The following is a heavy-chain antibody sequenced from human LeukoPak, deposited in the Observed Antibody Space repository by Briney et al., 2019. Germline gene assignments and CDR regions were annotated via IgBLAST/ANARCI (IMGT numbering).Heavy chain of an antibody. CDR1: GGSISSYY. CDR2: IYYSGST. V-gene: IGHV4-59*01. CDR3: ARDQETGVNWFDP. D-gene: IGHD3-10*01. J-gene: IGHJ5*02. Sequence: SETLSLTCTVSGGSISSYYWSWIRQPPGKGLEWIGYIYYSGSTNYNPSLKSRVTISVDTSKNQFSLKLSSVTAADTAVYYCARDQETGVNWFDPWGQGTLVTVSS.